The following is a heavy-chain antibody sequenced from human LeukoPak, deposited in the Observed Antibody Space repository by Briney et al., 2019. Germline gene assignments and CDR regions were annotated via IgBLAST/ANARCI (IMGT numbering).Heavy chain of an antibody. J-gene: IGHJ4*03. CDR3: ARHDYGRTVGATRLGFDY. CDR2: IYTSGST. Sequence: SETLSLTCTVSGGSISSYYWSWIRQPPGKGLEWIGYIYTSGSTNYNPSLKSRVTISVDTSKNQFSLKLSSVTAADTAVYYCARHDYGRTVGATRLGFDYWGQGTTVTVSS. V-gene: IGHV4-4*09. D-gene: IGHD1-26*01. CDR1: GGSISSYY.